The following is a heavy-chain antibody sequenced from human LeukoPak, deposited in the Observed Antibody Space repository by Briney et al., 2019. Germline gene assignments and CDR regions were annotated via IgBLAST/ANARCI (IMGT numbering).Heavy chain of an antibody. CDR3: ARGIQLWIYLYYYDSSGYYVFDY. D-gene: IGHD3-22*01. Sequence: PSETLSLTCAVYGGSFSGYYWNWIRQPPGKGLEWIGEINHSGSTNYNPSLKSRVTISVDTSKNQFSLKLSSVTAADTAVYYCARGIQLWIYLYYYDSSGYYVFDYWGQGTLVTVSS. CDR1: GGSFSGYY. CDR2: INHSGST. J-gene: IGHJ4*02. V-gene: IGHV4-34*01.